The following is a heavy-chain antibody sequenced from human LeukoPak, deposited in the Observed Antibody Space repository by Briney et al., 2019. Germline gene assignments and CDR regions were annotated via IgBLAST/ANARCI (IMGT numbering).Heavy chain of an antibody. D-gene: IGHD6-13*01. CDR1: GDSVSSNSAA. CDR3: ARHGTGYSSSWYDLLTSLFDY. CDR2: TYYRSKWYN. V-gene: IGHV6-1*01. Sequence: SQTLSLTCAISGDSVSSNSAAWNWIRQSPSRGLEWLGRTYYRSKWYNDYAVSVKSRITINPDTSKNQFSLQLNSVTPEDTAVYYCARHGTGYSSSWYDLLTSLFDYWGQGTLVTVSS. J-gene: IGHJ4*02.